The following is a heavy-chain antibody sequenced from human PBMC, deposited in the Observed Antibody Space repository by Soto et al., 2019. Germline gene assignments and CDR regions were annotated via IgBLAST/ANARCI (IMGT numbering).Heavy chain of an antibody. J-gene: IGHJ6*02. CDR3: ARDPYIDPLTGYWNPNYYYYYAMDV. D-gene: IGHD3-9*01. CDR1: GYTLLSYA. V-gene: IGHV1-3*01. Sequence: GASVKVSCKASGYTLLSYALHWVRQAPGQRLEWMGWINAGNGNTVYSQKFQGRVTITRDTAASTAYMELSSLRSEDTAVYYCARDPYIDPLTGYWNPNYYYYYAMDVWGQGTTVTVSS. CDR2: INAGNGNT.